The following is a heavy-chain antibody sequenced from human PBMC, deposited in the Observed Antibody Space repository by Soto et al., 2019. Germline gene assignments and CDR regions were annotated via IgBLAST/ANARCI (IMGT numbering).Heavy chain of an antibody. V-gene: IGHV3-74*01. CDR3: ARDIGYCSGSSCYLWNYFDS. CDR1: GFTFSSYW. D-gene: IGHD2-15*01. Sequence: EVQLVESGGGLVQPGGSLRLSCAASGFTFSSYWMHWVRQAPGKGLVWVSRINSDGSSTSYADSVKGRFTISRDNAKNTLYLQMNSLRAEDTAVYYCARDIGYCSGSSCYLWNYFDSWGQGTLVTVSS. CDR2: INSDGSST. J-gene: IGHJ4*02.